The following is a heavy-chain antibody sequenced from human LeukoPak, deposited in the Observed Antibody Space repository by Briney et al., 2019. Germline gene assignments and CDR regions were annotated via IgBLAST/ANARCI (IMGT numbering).Heavy chain of an antibody. Sequence: SETLSLTCTVSGGSISSYYWSWIRQPPGKGLEWIAYISDIGSINYNPSLKSRVTISLDTSKDQFSPKLSSVTAADTAVYYCAGHHPRNTVDFWGQGTLVTVSS. CDR1: GGSISSYY. CDR2: ISDIGSI. D-gene: IGHD2/OR15-2a*01. CDR3: AGHHPRNTVDF. J-gene: IGHJ4*02. V-gene: IGHV4-59*08.